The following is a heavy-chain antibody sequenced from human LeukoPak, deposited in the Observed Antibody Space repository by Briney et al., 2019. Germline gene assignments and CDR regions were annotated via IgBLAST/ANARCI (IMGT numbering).Heavy chain of an antibody. CDR3: ASPPFCGDDCSQAMDV. Sequence: SETLSLTCAVYGGTFSGYYWSWIRQPPGKGREWIGEINHSGSTNYNPSLKSRVTISVDTSKNQFSLKLSSVTAADTAVYYCASPPFCGDDCSQAMDVWGKGTTVTVSS. D-gene: IGHD2-21*02. V-gene: IGHV4-34*01. CDR1: GGTFSGYY. CDR2: INHSGST. J-gene: IGHJ6*03.